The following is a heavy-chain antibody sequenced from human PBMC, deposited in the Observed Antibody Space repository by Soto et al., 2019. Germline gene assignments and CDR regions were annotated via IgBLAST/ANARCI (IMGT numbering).Heavy chain of an antibody. D-gene: IGHD1-26*01. CDR1: GGSVSSGSYY. CDR3: AREGYYPPVGYYYGMDV. CDR2: IYYSGST. V-gene: IGHV4-61*01. J-gene: IGHJ6*02. Sequence: SETLSLTCTVSGGSVSSGSYYWSCIRQPPWKGLEWIGYIYYSGSTNYNPSLKIRVTISVDTSKNQFSLKLSSVTAADTAVYYCAREGYYPPVGYYYGMDVWGQGTTVTVSS.